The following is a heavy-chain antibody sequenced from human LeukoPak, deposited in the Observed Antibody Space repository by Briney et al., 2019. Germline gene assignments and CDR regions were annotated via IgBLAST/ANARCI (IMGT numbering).Heavy chain of an antibody. CDR2: IYYSGST. D-gene: IGHD3-22*01. Sequence: SETLSLTCTVSGGSISSSSYYWGWIRQPPGKGLEWIGSIYYSGSTYYNPSLKSRVTISVDRSKNQFSLKLSSVTAADTAVYYCARGAYDSSGFRVTSLDYWGQGTLVTVSS. CDR3: ARGAYDSSGFRVTSLDY. CDR1: GGSISSSSYY. V-gene: IGHV4-39*07. J-gene: IGHJ4*02.